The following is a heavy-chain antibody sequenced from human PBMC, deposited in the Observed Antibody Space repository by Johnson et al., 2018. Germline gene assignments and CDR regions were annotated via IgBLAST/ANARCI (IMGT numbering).Heavy chain of an antibody. Sequence: EVQLLESGGGLVEPGGSLRLSCAASGFTFSSYSMIWVRQTPGKGLEWVSSIRSISSYIYYADAVKGRFTISRDNAKNSLYLQMNSLRAEETAVYYCARGGSLSGYSSAFDIWGQGTMVTVSS. CDR2: IRSISSYI. J-gene: IGHJ3*02. CDR3: ARGGSLSGYSSAFDI. CDR1: GFTFSSYS. D-gene: IGHD3-22*01. V-gene: IGHV3-21*01.